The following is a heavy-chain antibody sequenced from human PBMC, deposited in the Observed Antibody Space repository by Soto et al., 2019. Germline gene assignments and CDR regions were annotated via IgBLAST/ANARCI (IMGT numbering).Heavy chain of an antibody. J-gene: IGHJ5*02. D-gene: IGHD3-3*01. CDR2: IYSSGST. CDR1: GGAISTYY. V-gene: IGHV4-4*07. Sequence: SETLSLTCTVSGGAISTYYWTWIRQTAGKGLEWIGRIYSSGSTEYNPALQSRVTMSLDTSNNQFSLRLTSVTAADTAVYYCARGQRFSDWFDPWGQGTLVTVSS. CDR3: ARGQRFSDWFDP.